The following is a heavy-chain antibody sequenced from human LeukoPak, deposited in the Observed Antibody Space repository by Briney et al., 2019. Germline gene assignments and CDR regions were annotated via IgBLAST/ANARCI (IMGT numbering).Heavy chain of an antibody. CDR1: GFTVSSNY. CDR3: ARADWDTAMIDY. D-gene: IGHD5-18*01. J-gene: IGHJ4*02. CDR2: ISSTGGTT. Sequence: GGSLRLSCAASGFTVSSNYMSWVRQAPGKGLEWVSSISSTGGTTYYADSVKGRFTISRDNSKNSLYLQMNSLRAEDTAVYYCARADWDTAMIDYWGQGTLVTVSS. V-gene: IGHV3-53*01.